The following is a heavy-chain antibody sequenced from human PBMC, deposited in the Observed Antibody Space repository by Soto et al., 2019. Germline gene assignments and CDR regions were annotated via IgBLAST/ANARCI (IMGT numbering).Heavy chain of an antibody. CDR3: ARVETERGYTYTFDY. Sequence: PSQPLSLTCTVSYVSISGVNYYWSFVHQPPGKGLEWIGYIYYSGNSYYNPSLKSRVTMSVDTSKNQFSLKLSSVTAADTAVYYCARVETERGYTYTFDYWGQGTLVTVSS. CDR2: IYYSGNS. V-gene: IGHV4-30-4*01. CDR1: YVSISGVNYY. D-gene: IGHD5-18*01. J-gene: IGHJ4*02.